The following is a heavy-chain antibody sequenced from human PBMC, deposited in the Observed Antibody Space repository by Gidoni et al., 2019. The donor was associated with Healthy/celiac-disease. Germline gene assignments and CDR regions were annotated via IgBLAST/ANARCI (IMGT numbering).Heavy chain of an antibody. Sequence: EVQLVESGEGLVKPGGSLRLSCAASGFTFSSYSMNWVRQAPGQGLEWVSSISSSSSYIYYADSVKGRVTISRDNAKNSLYLQMNSLRAEDTAVYYCARDSYDFWSGYAPAAPVDYWGQGTLVTVSS. D-gene: IGHD3-3*01. J-gene: IGHJ4*02. CDR1: GFTFSSYS. CDR2: ISSSSSYI. CDR3: ARDSYDFWSGYAPAAPVDY. V-gene: IGHV3-21*01.